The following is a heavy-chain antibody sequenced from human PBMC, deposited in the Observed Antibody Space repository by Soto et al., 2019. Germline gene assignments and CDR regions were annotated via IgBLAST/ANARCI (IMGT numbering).Heavy chain of an antibody. J-gene: IGHJ4*02. CDR2: VYHNGNT. Sequence: KPSETLSLTCTVSGGSISNSAYYWSWIRQPPGKALEWIGFVYHNGNTYYKPSLKSRITMSVDTSKNQFSLKLSSVTAADTAVYYCARVLPPRRYDTSGYFPDYWGQGTLVTVSS. CDR3: ARVLPPRRYDTSGYFPDY. V-gene: IGHV4-31*03. CDR1: GGSISNSAYY. D-gene: IGHD3-22*01.